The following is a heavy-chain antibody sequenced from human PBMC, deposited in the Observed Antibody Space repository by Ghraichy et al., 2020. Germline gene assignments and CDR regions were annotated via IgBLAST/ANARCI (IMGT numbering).Heavy chain of an antibody. J-gene: IGHJ6*02. V-gene: IGHV4-4*07. CDR2: IYSSGGT. Sequence: SETLSLTCTVSGGSISGYYWSWVRQPAGKGLEWIGRIYSSGGTNFKPSLESRVTMSVDTSKNQFSLKLSSVTAADTAVYYCARLWHGDYYYYGMDVGGQGTTVTVSS. D-gene: IGHD4-17*01. CDR3: ARLWHGDYYYYGMDV. CDR1: GGSISGYY.